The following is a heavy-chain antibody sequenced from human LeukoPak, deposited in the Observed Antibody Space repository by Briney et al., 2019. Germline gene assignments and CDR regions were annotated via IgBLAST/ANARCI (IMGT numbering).Heavy chain of an antibody. CDR3: ARDLLGATLYFDY. D-gene: IGHD1-26*01. CDR1: GYTFTGYY. J-gene: IGHJ4*02. CDR2: INPNSGGT. Sequence: GASVKVSCKASGYTFTGYYMHWVRQAPGQGLEWKGWINPNSGGTNYAQKFQGRVTMTRDTSISTAYMELSRLRSDDTAVYYCARDLLGATLYFDYWGQGTLVTVSS. V-gene: IGHV1-2*02.